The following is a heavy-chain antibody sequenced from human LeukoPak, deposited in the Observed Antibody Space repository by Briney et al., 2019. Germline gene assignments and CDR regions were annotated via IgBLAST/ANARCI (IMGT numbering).Heavy chain of an antibody. V-gene: IGHV4-39*07. CDR3: ARDRSSIGNFDC. Sequence: PSETLSLTCTVSGGSIGGSGYFWAWIRQPPGKGLEWIGGIYSSGSTYFNPSLKSRVTMSVDASKNQISLKLSSVTAADTAVYYCARDRSSIGNFDCWGQGTLVTVSS. CDR2: IYSSGST. CDR1: GGSIGGSGYF. D-gene: IGHD2-2*01. J-gene: IGHJ4*02.